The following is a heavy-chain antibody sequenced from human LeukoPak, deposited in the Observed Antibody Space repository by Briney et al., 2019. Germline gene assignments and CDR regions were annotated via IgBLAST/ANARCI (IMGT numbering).Heavy chain of an antibody. Sequence: SETLSLTCTVSSGSLSSSSYFWGWIRQPPGKGLEWIGSVYYSGSTFYNPSLKSRVTISVDTSKNQFSLKLSSVTAADTAVYYCARGVRYWGQGSLVTVSS. CDR2: VYYSGST. CDR3: ARGVRY. D-gene: IGHD3-3*01. V-gene: IGHV4-39*07. J-gene: IGHJ4*02. CDR1: SGSLSSSSYF.